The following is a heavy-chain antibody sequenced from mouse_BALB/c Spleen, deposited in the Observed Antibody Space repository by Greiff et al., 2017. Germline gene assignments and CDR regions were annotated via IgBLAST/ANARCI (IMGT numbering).Heavy chain of an antibody. V-gene: IGHV1-7*01. CDR3: ARTYGSKCAMDY. J-gene: IGHJ4*01. D-gene: IGHD1-1*01. CDR2: INPSTGYT. Sequence: VQLQQSGAELAKPGASVKMSCKASGYTFTSYWMHWVKQRPGQGLEWIGYINPSTGYTEYNQKFKDKATLTADKSSSTAYMQLSSLTSEDSAVYYCARTYGSKCAMDYWGQGTSVTASS. CDR1: GYTFTSYW.